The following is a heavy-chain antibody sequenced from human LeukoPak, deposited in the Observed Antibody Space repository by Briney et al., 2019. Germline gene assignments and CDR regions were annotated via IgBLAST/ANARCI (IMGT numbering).Heavy chain of an antibody. V-gene: IGHV4-59*08. CDR2: MCYSGST. CDR3: ARLGDLGYYFDY. Sequence: SETLSLTCTVSGGSISSYFWSWIRQPPRKGLEWIGYMCYSGSTNYNPSLKSRVTISVDTSKNQFSLKLSSVTAADTAVYYCARLGDLGYYFDYWGQGTLVTVSS. D-gene: IGHD6-13*01. J-gene: IGHJ4*02. CDR1: GGSISSYF.